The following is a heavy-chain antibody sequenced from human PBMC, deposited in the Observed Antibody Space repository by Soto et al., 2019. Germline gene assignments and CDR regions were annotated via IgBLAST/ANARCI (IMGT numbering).Heavy chain of an antibody. CDR2: MNPNSGNT. CDR3: ARALPNLLRYFDWLFRFDY. V-gene: IGHV1-8*01. J-gene: IGHJ4*02. Sequence: GASVKVSCKASGYTFTSYDINWVRQATGQGLEWMGWMNPNSGNTGYAQKFQGRVTMTRNTSISTAYMELSSLRSEDTAVYYCARALPNLLRYFDWLFRFDYWGQGTLVTVSS. CDR1: GYTFTSYD. D-gene: IGHD3-9*01.